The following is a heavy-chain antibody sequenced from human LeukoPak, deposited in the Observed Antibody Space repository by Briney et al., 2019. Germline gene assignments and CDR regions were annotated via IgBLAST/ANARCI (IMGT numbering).Heavy chain of an antibody. J-gene: IGHJ4*02. CDR1: GGSISSSSYY. D-gene: IGHD3-22*01. V-gene: IGHV4-39*01. CDR3: ASPYDSSGYYYVFDY. CDR2: IYYSGST. Sequence: SETLSLTCTVSGGSISSSSYYWGWIRQPPGKGLEWIGSIYYSGSTYYNPSLKSRVTISVDTSKNQFSLKLSSVTDADTAVYYCASPYDSSGYYYVFDYWGQGTLVTVSS.